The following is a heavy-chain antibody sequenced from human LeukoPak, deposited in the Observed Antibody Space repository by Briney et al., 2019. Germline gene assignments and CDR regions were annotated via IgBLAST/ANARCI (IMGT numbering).Heavy chain of an antibody. CDR3: ARTSARGAQFDY. J-gene: IGHJ4*02. V-gene: IGHV4-4*07. CDR2: IYSSGST. D-gene: IGHD3-10*01. CDR1: GGSISSYY. Sequence: PSETLSLTCTVSGGSISSYYWGWTRQPAGKGLEWIGRIYSSGSTNYNPSLKTRVTMSVDTSKNQFSLNLTSVTAADTAVYYCARTSARGAQFDYWGQGTLVTVSS.